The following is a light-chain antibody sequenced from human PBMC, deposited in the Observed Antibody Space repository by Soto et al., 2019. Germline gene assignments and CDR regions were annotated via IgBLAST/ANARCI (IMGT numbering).Light chain of an antibody. V-gene: IGLV1-40*01. J-gene: IGLJ3*02. CDR3: QSSDSSRSGSGV. Sequence: QSVLTQPPSVSGAPGQRVTISCTGSSSNIGAGYDVHWYQQLPGTAPKLLIYGNSNRPSGVPDRFSGSKSGTSASLAITGRQAEDEADYYCQSSDSSRSGSGVFGGGTKVTVL. CDR2: GNS. CDR1: SSNIGAGYD.